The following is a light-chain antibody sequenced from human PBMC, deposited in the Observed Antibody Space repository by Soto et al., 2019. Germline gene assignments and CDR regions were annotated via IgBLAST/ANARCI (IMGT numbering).Light chain of an antibody. V-gene: IGLV1-44*01. J-gene: IGLJ3*02. CDR2: NND. CDR3: STWDDSRRV. CDR1: NSNIGRNT. Sequence: QSVLTQPPSASGTPGQRVTISCSGSNSNIGRNTVNWYQQLPGMAPKLLIYNNDQRPSGVPDRFSGSKSGTSASLAISGLQSEDEADYFWSTWDDSRRVFGGGTQLTVL.